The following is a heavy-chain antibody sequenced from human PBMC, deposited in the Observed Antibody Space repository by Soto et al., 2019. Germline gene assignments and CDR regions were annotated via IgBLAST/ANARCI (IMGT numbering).Heavy chain of an antibody. CDR3: ARVRVRFLEWLGSEG. CDR1: GGTFSSYA. V-gene: IGHV1-69*12. J-gene: IGHJ4*02. CDR2: IIPIFGTA. Sequence: QVQLVQSGAEVKKPGSSVKVSCKASGGTFSSYAFSWVRQAPGQGLEWMGGIIPIFGTANYAQKFQGRVTITADESTSTAYMELRRLRSEDTAVYYCARVRVRFLEWLGSEGWGQGTLVTVSS. D-gene: IGHD3-3*01.